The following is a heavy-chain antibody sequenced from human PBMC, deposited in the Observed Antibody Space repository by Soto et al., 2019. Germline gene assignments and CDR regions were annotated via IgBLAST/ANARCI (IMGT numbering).Heavy chain of an antibody. D-gene: IGHD1-26*01. CDR2: ISGSGGST. CDR1: GFTFSSYA. J-gene: IGHJ4*02. CDR3: ARRGSGSYYDY. Sequence: EVQVLESGGGLVQPGGSLRLSCAASGFTFSSYAMRWVRQAPGKGLEWVSAISGSGGSTYYADSVKGRFTISRDKSKNTLYLQMNSLRAEDTAVYYCARRGSGSYYDYWGQGTLVTVSS. V-gene: IGHV3-23*01.